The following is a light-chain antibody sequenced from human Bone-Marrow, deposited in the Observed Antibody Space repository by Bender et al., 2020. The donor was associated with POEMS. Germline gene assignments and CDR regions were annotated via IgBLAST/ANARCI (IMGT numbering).Light chain of an antibody. CDR2: EVT. J-gene: IGLJ3*02. Sequence: QSALTQPASVSGSPGQSITISCTGTSSDVGGYNYVSWYQQHPGKAPKLMIYEVTKRSSGFSKRFSASKSGNTASLTISGLQAEDEADYYCCSYAGSSSWVFGGGTKLTVL. CDR3: CSYAGSSSWV. V-gene: IGLV2-23*02. CDR1: SSDVGGYNY.